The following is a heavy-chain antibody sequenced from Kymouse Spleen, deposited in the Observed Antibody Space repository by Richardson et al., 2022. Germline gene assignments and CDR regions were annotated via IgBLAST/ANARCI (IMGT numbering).Heavy chain of an antibody. CDR1: GFTFSSYS. D-gene: IGHD5-18,IGHD5-18*01. J-gene: IGHJ4*02. CDR2: ISSSSSTI. Sequence: EVQLVESGGGLVQPGGSLRLSCAASGFTFSSYSMNWVRQAPGKGLEWVSYISSSSSTIYYADSVKGRFTISRDNAKNSLYLQMNSLRDEDTAVYYCAREESGYSYGYYFDYWGQGTLVTVSS. V-gene: IGHV3-48*02. CDR3: AREESGYSYGYYFDY.